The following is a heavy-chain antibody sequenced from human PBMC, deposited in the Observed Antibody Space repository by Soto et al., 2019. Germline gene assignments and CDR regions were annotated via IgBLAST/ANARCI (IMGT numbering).Heavy chain of an antibody. CDR3: ARPGVYSGYDYGDAFDI. J-gene: IGHJ3*02. CDR2: IYPGDSDT. D-gene: IGHD5-12*01. V-gene: IGHV5-51*01. CDR1: GYSFTSYW. Sequence: LKISCKGSGYSFTSYWIGWVRQMPGKGLEWMGIIYPGDSDTRYSPSFQGQVTISADKSISTAYLQWSSLKASDTAMYYCARPGVYSGYDYGDAFDIWGQGTMVTVSS.